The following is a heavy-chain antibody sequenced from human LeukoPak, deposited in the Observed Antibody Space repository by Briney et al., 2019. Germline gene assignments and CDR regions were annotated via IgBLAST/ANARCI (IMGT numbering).Heavy chain of an antibody. Sequence: GGSLRLSCAASGFTFRSYAMSWVRQAPGKGLEWVSAISGSGGSIFYADSVKGRFTISRDNSKNTLYLQMNSLRVEDTALYYCAKSPSFYSDAFDIWGQGRMVTVSS. CDR1: GFTFRSYA. J-gene: IGHJ3*02. V-gene: IGHV3-23*01. D-gene: IGHD3-10*01. CDR3: AKSPSFYSDAFDI. CDR2: ISGSGGSI.